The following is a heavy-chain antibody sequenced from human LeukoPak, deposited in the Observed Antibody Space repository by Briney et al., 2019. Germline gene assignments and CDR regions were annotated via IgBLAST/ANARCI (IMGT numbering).Heavy chain of an antibody. V-gene: IGHV3-21*04. Sequence: GGSLRLSCATSEFTFSSYSMNWVRQAPGKGLEWVSSISSSSSYIYYADSVKGRFTISRDNAKNSLYLQMNSLRAEDTALYYCAKDLEGYYYGSGSSGAFDIWGQGTMVTVSS. D-gene: IGHD3-10*01. CDR1: EFTFSSYS. CDR2: ISSSSSYI. CDR3: AKDLEGYYYGSGSSGAFDI. J-gene: IGHJ3*02.